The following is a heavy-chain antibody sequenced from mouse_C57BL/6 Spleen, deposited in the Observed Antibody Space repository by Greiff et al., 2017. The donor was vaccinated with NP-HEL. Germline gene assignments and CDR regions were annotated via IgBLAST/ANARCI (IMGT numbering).Heavy chain of an antibody. V-gene: IGHV1-75*01. Sequence: VQLQESGPELVKPGASVKISCKASGYTFTDYYINWVKQRPGQGLEWIGWIFPGSGSTYYNEKSKGKATLTVDKSSSTAYMLLSSLTSEDSAVYFCARDGDSNPAWFAYWGQGTLVTVSA. CDR1: GYTFTDYY. D-gene: IGHD2-5*01. CDR2: IFPGSGST. J-gene: IGHJ3*01. CDR3: ARDGDSNPAWFAY.